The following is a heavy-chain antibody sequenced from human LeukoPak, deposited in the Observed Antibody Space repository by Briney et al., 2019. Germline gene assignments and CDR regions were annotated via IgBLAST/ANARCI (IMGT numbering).Heavy chain of an antibody. CDR1: GGSFSGYY. V-gene: IGHV4-34*09. Sequence: PSETLSLTCAVYGGSFSGYYWSWIRQPPGKGLEWIGYIYYSGSTYYNPSLKSRVTISVDTSKNQFSLKLSSVTAADTAVYYSARELLWSGYCSGGSCNAFDIWGQGTMVTVSS. CDR3: ARELLWSGYCSGGSCNAFDI. J-gene: IGHJ3*02. CDR2: IYYSGST. D-gene: IGHD2-15*01.